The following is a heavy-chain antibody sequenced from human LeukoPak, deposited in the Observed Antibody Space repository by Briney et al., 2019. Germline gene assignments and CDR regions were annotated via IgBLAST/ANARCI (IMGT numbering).Heavy chain of an antibody. J-gene: IGHJ5*02. V-gene: IGHV4-34*01. CDR3: AKGAGGFSYYNWFDP. CDR1: GVSFSGYY. CDR2: IYYSGTT. D-gene: IGHD5-18*01. Sequence: PSETLSLTCAVYGVSFSGYYWGWIRQPPGKGLEWIGSIYYSGTTHYNPSLESRVTISVDTSKNQFSLKLASVTAADTAIYYCAKGAGGFSYYNWFDPWGQGTLVTVSS.